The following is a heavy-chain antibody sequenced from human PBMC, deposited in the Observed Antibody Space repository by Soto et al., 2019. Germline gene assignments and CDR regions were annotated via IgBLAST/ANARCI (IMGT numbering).Heavy chain of an antibody. J-gene: IGHJ6*02. CDR1: GGSISSYY. Sequence: QVQLQESGPGLVKPSETLSLTCTVSGGSISSYYWSWIRQPPGKGLEWIGYIYYSGSTNYNPSLKSRVTISVDTSKNQFSLKLSSVTAADTAVYYCARVGIVATISATPILYGMDVWGQGTTVTVSS. CDR2: IYYSGST. V-gene: IGHV4-59*01. CDR3: ARVGIVATISATPILYGMDV. D-gene: IGHD5-12*01.